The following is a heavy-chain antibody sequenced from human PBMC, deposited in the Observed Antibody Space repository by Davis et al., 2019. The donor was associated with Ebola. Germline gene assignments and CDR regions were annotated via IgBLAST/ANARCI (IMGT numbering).Heavy chain of an antibody. CDR3: AGHRYYYYGMDV. J-gene: IGHJ6*02. CDR1: GYSFPTYC. Sequence: GESLKISCKGSGYSFPTYCISWVRQMPGKGLGWMGRIDPSDSYTNYSPSFQGHVTISADKSISTAYLQWCSLKAWDTAMYYCAGHRYYYYGMDVWGQGTTVTDSS. CDR2: IDPSDSYT. V-gene: IGHV5-10-1*01. D-gene: IGHD1-14*01.